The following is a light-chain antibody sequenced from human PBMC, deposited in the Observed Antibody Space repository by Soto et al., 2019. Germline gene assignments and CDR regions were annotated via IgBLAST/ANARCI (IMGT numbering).Light chain of an antibody. Sequence: QSALTQPPSASGSPGQSVTISCTGTSSDVGGYNYVSWYQQHPGKAPKLMIYEVSKRPSGVPDRFSGSKSGNTASLTVSGLQAEDEADYYCLSYTSANTRVFGGGTKLTV. CDR3: LSYTSANTRV. V-gene: IGLV2-8*01. CDR1: SSDVGGYNY. CDR2: EVS. J-gene: IGLJ3*02.